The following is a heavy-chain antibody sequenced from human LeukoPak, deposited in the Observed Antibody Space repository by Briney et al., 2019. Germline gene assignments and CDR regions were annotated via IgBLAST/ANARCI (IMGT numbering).Heavy chain of an antibody. Sequence: SETLSLTCTVSGGSISSYYWSWIRQPPGKGLEWIGYIYYSGSTNYNPSLKGRVTISVDTSKNQFSLKLSSVTAADTAVYYCARHGVYSYGLFDYWGQGTLVTVSS. D-gene: IGHD5-18*01. CDR3: ARHGVYSYGLFDY. V-gene: IGHV4-59*08. CDR2: IYYSGST. J-gene: IGHJ4*02. CDR1: GGSISSYY.